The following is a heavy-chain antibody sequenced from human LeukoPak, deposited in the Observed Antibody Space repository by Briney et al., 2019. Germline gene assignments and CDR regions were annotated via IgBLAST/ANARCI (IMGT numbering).Heavy chain of an antibody. D-gene: IGHD3-22*01. CDR3: ARGRHYYDSSGYKKAFDI. J-gene: IGHJ3*02. CDR1: GGSFSVYY. V-gene: IGHV4-34*01. CDR2: INHSGST. Sequence: RPSETLSLTCAVYGGSFSVYYWSGIRQPPGKGLEWIGEINHSGSTNYNPSLKSRVTISVDTSKNQFSLKLSSVTAADTAVYYCARGRHYYDSSGYKKAFDIWGQGTIVTVSS.